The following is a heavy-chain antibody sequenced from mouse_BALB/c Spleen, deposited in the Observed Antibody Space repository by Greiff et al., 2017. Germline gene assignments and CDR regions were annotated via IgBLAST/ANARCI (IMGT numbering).Heavy chain of an antibody. CDR2: ISYSGST. CDR1: GYSITSDYA. V-gene: IGHV3-2*02. Sequence: VQLKESGPGLVKPSQSLSLTCTVTGYSITSDYAWNWIRQFPGNKLEWMGYISYSGSTSYNPSLKSRISITRDTSKNQFFLQLNSVTTEDTATYYCARGVYVDYWGQGTTLTVSS. CDR3: ARGVYVDY. D-gene: IGHD2-3*01. J-gene: IGHJ2*01.